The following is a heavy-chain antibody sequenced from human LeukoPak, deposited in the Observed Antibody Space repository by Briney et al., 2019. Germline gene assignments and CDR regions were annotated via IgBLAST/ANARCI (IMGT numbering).Heavy chain of an antibody. J-gene: IGHJ4*02. CDR3: ARGGAYNSISYY. CDR1: GFTFSGYA. Sequence: GGSLRLSCAASGFTFSGYAMRWVRQAPGKGLEWVAVTSYDGTNEYYADSVKGRFTISRDNSKNTLYLQMNSLRAEDTAVYYCARGGAYNSISYYWGQGTLVTVSS. V-gene: IGHV3-30-3*01. D-gene: IGHD5-24*01. CDR2: TSYDGTNE.